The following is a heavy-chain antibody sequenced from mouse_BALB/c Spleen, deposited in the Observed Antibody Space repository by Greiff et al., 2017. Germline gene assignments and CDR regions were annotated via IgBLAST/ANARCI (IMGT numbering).Heavy chain of an antibody. CDR1: GYTFTDYE. V-gene: IGHV1-15*01. CDR3: TRSSITSVVAKDAMDY. D-gene: IGHD1-1*01. J-gene: IGHJ4*01. Sequence: QVQLQQSGAELVRPGASVTLSCKASGYTFTDYEMHWVKQTPVHGLEWIGAIDPETGGTAYNQKFKGKATLTADKSSSTAYMELRSLTSEDSAVYYCTRSSITSVVAKDAMDYWGQGTSVTVSS. CDR2: IDPETGGT.